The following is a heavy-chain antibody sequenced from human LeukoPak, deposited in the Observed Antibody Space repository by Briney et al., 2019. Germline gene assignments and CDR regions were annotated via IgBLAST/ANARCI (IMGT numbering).Heavy chain of an antibody. D-gene: IGHD6-19*01. Sequence: SETLSLTCTVSGYSINSGYYWGWIRQPPGKGLEWIGSIWHTGSTYYNPSLKSRVTISVDTSKNQFSLKLTSVTAADTAVYCCARITDLSVATDYWGQGTLVTVSS. CDR3: ARITDLSVATDY. J-gene: IGHJ4*02. V-gene: IGHV4-38-2*02. CDR1: GYSINSGYY. CDR2: IWHTGST.